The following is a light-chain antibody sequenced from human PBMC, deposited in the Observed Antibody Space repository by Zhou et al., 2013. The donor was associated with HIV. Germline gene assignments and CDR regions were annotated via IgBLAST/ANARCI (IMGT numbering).Light chain of an antibody. CDR1: QGISSA. CDR2: DAS. V-gene: IGKV1-13*02. J-gene: IGKJ1*01. CDR3: QQFNSYWT. Sequence: AIQLTQSPSSLSASVGDRVTITCRASQGISSALAWYQQKPGKAPKVLIYDASSLESGVPSRFSGSGSGTDFTLTISSLQPEDFATYYCQQFNSYWTFGQGTKVEMK.